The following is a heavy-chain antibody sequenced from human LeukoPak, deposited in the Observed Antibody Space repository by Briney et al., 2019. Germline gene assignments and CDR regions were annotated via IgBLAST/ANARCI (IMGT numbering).Heavy chain of an antibody. V-gene: IGHV1-24*01. CDR1: GYTLTELS. CDR2: FDPEDGET. D-gene: IGHD3-22*01. J-gene: IGHJ3*02. CDR3: AKMGSGYPYDAFDI. Sequence: ASVKVSCKVSGYTLTELSMHWVRQAPGKGLEWMGGFDPEDGETIYAQKFQGRVTMTEDTSTDTAYMELSSLRSEDTAVYYCAKMGSGYPYDAFDIWGQGTMVTVSS.